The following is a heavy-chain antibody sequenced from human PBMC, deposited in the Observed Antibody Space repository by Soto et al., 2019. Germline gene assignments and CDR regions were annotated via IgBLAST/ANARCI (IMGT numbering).Heavy chain of an antibody. CDR1: GFTFSSYV. CDR3: ARAGGQDFYYYGMDV. CDR2: IWYDGSNK. J-gene: IGHJ6*02. V-gene: IGHV3-33*01. Sequence: GSLRLSCAASGFTFSSYVMHWVRQAPGKGLEWVAVIWYDGSNKYYADSVKGRFTISRDNSKNTLYLQMNSLRAEDTAVYYCARAGGQDFYYYGMDVWGQGTTVTVSS.